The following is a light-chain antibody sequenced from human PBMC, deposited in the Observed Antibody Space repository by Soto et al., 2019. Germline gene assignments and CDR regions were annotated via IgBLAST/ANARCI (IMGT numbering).Light chain of an antibody. CDR2: GAS. V-gene: IGKV3-20*01. Sequence: EVVLTRSPGTLFLSPGERATLSCRASQSVSSSYLAWYQQKPGQAPRLLIYGASSRATGIPDRFSGSGSGTDFTLTISRLEPEDFAVYYCQQYGSSGTFGQGTKVDIK. CDR1: QSVSSSY. CDR3: QQYGSSGT. J-gene: IGKJ1*01.